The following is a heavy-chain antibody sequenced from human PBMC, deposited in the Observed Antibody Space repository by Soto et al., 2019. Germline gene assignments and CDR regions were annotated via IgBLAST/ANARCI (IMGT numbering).Heavy chain of an antibody. Sequence: EVQLLDSGGGLVQPGGSLRLSCAASGFTFNNYAMSWVRQAPGKGLEWVSAISGSAENTYYADFVKGRFTISRENSKNTLYLQLNGLRAEDTAVYYCARYDFWSSTFDYWGQGTLVTVSS. V-gene: IGHV3-23*01. CDR1: GFTFNNYA. CDR3: ARYDFWSSTFDY. J-gene: IGHJ4*02. CDR2: ISGSAENT. D-gene: IGHD3-3*01.